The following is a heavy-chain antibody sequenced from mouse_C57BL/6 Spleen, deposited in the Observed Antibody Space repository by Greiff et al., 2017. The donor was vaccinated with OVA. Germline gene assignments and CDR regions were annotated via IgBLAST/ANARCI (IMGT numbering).Heavy chain of an antibody. CDR1: GYTFTSYW. J-gene: IGHJ4*01. CDR3: ARVGDYDGRYYAMDY. Sequence: QVQLKQPGTELVKPGASVTLSCKASGYTFTSYWMHWVKQRPGQGLEWIGNINPSNGGTNYNEKFKSKATLTVDKSSSTAYMQLSSLTSEDSAVYYCARVGDYDGRYYAMDYWGQGTSVTVSS. V-gene: IGHV1-53*01. D-gene: IGHD2-4*01. CDR2: INPSNGGT.